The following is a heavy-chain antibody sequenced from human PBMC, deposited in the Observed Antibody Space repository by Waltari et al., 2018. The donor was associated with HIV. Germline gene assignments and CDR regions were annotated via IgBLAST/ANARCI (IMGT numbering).Heavy chain of an antibody. CDR2: ISTDGSDT. J-gene: IGHJ4*02. CDR3: TRDLSTYGHEFDY. Sequence: EVQLVESGGDLVQPGGSLRLSCAASGFNFRSYWMNWIRQIPGKGLVWVSHISTDGSDTSYLESVKGRFTISRDNAKNTLYLQMNSLRVEDTAIYYCTRDLSTYGHEFDYWGQGTLVTVAS. D-gene: IGHD3-16*01. V-gene: IGHV3-74*01. CDR1: GFNFRSYW.